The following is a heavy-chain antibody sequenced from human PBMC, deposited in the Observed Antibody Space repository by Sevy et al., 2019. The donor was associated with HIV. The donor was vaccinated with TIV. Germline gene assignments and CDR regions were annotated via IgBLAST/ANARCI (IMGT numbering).Heavy chain of an antibody. CDR2: IKSRADGGTI. Sequence: GGFLRLSCAASGFTFTYAWMSWVRQAPGKGLEWVGRIKSRADGGTIDYAAPVKGRFTISRDDSKNTLYLQMNSLKTEDTAVYYCSTDPIILLLVTDGMDVWGQGTTVTVSS. V-gene: IGHV3-15*01. CDR3: STDPIILLLVTDGMDV. D-gene: IGHD2-8*01. J-gene: IGHJ6*02. CDR1: GFTFTYAW.